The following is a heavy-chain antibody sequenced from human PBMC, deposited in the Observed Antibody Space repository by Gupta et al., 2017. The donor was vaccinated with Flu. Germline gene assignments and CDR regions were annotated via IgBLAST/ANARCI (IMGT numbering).Heavy chain of an antibody. Sequence: WVRQMPGKGLEWMGIIYPGDSDTRYSPSFQGQVTISADKSISTAYLQWSSLKASDTAMYYCAIGAAAGTFDLWGRGTLVTVSS. J-gene: IGHJ2*01. D-gene: IGHD6-13*01. CDR2: IYPGDSDT. V-gene: IGHV5-51*01. CDR3: AIGAAAGTFDL.